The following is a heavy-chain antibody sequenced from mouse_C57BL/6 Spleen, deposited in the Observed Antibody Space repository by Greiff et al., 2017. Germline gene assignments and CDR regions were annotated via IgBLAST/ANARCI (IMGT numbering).Heavy chain of an antibody. V-gene: IGHV1-62-3*01. CDR3: GRTPDYDDY. CDR2: IDPNSGGT. Sequence: VQLQQPGAELVKPGASVKLSCKASGYTFTSYWMHWVKQRPGRGLAWIGRIDPNSGGTKYNEKFKSKTTLTVDKPSRTAYMQLNSLAYEDAAVYYCGRTPDYDDYWGQGTTLTVSS. J-gene: IGHJ2*01. CDR1: GYTFTSYW.